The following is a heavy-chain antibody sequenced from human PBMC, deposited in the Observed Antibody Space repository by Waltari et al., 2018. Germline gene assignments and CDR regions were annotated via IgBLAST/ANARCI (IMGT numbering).Heavy chain of an antibody. V-gene: IGHV3-72*01. CDR3: ARAPTSDAFDI. J-gene: IGHJ3*02. Sequence: EVQVVESGGGLVQPGGSLRLSCAASGFSFSDHHMDWVRQAPGKGLEWVGRTRNKANSYTTEYAASVKGRFAISRDDSKNSVYLQMNSLKTEDTAVYYCARAPTSDAFDIWG. CDR1: GFSFSDHH. CDR2: TRNKANSYTT.